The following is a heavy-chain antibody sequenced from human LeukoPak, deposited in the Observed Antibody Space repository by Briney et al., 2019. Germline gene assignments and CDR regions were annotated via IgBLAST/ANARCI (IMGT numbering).Heavy chain of an antibody. CDR1: GFTFSSYS. CDR3: ASTSSSSFGFDY. V-gene: IGHV3-21*01. J-gene: IGHJ4*02. D-gene: IGHD6-6*01. Sequence: GGSLRLSCAASGFTFSSYSMNWVRQAPGKGLEGVSSISSSSSYIYYADSVKGRFTISRDNAKNSLYLQMNSLRAEDTAVYYCASTSSSSFGFDYWGQGTLVTVSS. CDR2: ISSSSSYI.